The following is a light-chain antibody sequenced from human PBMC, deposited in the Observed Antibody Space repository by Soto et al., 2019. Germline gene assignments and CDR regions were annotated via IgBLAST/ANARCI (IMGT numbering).Light chain of an antibody. Sequence: QSVLTQPPSASGTPGQRVTISCSGSSYNIGSNTVNWYQQLPGTAPKLLIYSNNQRPSGVPDRFSGSKSGTSASLAISVLQSEDEAEYYCPAWDDSLNGYVFATGTKLTVL. V-gene: IGLV1-44*01. J-gene: IGLJ1*01. CDR3: PAWDDSLNGYV. CDR2: SNN. CDR1: SYNIGSNT.